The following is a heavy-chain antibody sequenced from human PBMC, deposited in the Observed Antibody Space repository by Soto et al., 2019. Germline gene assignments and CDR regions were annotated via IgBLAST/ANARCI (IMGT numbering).Heavy chain of an antibody. CDR2: ISSSGTI. J-gene: IGHJ6*02. V-gene: IGHV4-59*01. CDR1: GGSFSGYF. D-gene: IGHD3-9*01. CDR3: ARDRKLVIPGNYYYYGMDV. Sequence: PSETLSLTCAVYGGSFSGYFWTWVRQPPGKGLEWIGYISSSGTINYNSSLKSRVTISLDTSRNHFSLKLSSVTTADTAVYFCARDRKLVIPGNYYYYGMDVWGQGTTVTVSS.